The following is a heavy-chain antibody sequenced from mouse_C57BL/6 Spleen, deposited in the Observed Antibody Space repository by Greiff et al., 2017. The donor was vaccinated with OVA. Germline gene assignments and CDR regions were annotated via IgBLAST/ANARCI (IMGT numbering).Heavy chain of an antibody. CDR1: GFSFNTYA. CDR2: IRRKSNNSAT. V-gene: IGHV10-1*01. Sequence: EVKLQESGGGLVQPKGSLKLSCAASGFSFNTYAMNWVRQAPGKGLEWVARIRRKSNNSATYYADSGKDRFTISRDDSESMLYLQMNNLKTEDTAMYYCVRSSYQYYYAMDYWGQGTSVTVSS. J-gene: IGHJ4*01. CDR3: VRSSYQYYYAMDY. D-gene: IGHD1-1*01.